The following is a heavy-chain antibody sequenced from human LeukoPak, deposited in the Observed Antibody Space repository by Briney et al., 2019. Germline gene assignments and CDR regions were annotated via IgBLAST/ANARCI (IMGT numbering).Heavy chain of an antibody. D-gene: IGHD1-26*01. J-gene: IGHJ4*02. CDR2: IYTSGST. Sequence: SETLSLTCTVSGGSISSYYWSWIRQPAGKGLEWIGRIYTSGSTNYNPSLKSRVTMSVDTSKNPFSLKLSSVTAADTAVYYCARAGYIVGATLFDYWGQGTLVTVSS. V-gene: IGHV4-4*07. CDR3: ARAGYIVGATLFDY. CDR1: GGSISSYY.